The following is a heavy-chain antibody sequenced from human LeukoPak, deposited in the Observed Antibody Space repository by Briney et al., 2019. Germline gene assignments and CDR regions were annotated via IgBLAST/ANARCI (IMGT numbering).Heavy chain of an antibody. CDR1: GGSISSYY. CDR3: AAQYSGYVRLDY. J-gene: IGHJ4*02. Sequence: SETLSLTCTISGGSISSYYWSWIRQPPGKGLDWIGYIYYSGSTNYNPSLKSRVTMSVDTSKNQFSLKLSSVTAADTAVYYCAAQYSGYVRLDYWGQGTLVTVSS. D-gene: IGHD5-12*01. V-gene: IGHV4-59*12. CDR2: IYYSGST.